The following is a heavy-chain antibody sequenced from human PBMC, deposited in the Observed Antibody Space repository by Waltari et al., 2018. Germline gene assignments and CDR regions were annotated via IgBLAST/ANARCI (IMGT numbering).Heavy chain of an antibody. Sequence: VQLLESGGGLVQPGGSLRLSCAASGFTFSNYAMTWVRQAPGKGMEWVSGITSSGGSTYYAASVKGRFTISRDSSRNTLHLQMNSLRAEDTAIYYCTKWLTAAGTGWFDCWGQGTLVTVSS. CDR2: ITSSGGST. D-gene: IGHD6-13*01. CDR1: GFTFSNYA. V-gene: IGHV3-23*01. J-gene: IGHJ4*02. CDR3: TKWLTAAGTGWFDC.